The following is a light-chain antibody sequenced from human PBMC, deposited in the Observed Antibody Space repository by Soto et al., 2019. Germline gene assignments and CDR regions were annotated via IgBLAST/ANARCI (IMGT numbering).Light chain of an antibody. V-gene: IGLV2-11*01. CDR3: CSYAGTYWV. CDR2: DVS. CDR1: SNDVGGYNY. Sequence: QSALTQPRSVSGSPGQSVTISCTGTSNDVGGYNYVSWFQQHPGKLPKLMVYDVSYRPSGVPDRFSGSKSGNTASLTISGLQADDEGDYYCCSYAGTYWVFGGGTKLTVL. J-gene: IGLJ3*02.